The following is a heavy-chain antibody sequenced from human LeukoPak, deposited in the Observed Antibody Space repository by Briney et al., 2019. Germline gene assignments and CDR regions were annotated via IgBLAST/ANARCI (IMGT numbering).Heavy chain of an antibody. D-gene: IGHD3-10*01. Sequence: GESLKISCKGSGYSFTSYWIGWVRQMPGKGLEWMGIIYPGDSDTRYSPSFQGQVTISADKSISTAYLQWSSLKASDTAMYYCASGSHYGSGSSPVDAFDIWGQGTMVTVSS. J-gene: IGHJ3*02. CDR3: ASGSHYGSGSSPVDAFDI. CDR1: GYSFTSYW. CDR2: IYPGDSDT. V-gene: IGHV5-51*01.